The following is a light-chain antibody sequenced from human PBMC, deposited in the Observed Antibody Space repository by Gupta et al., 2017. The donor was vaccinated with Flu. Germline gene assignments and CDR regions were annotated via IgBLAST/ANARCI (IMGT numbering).Light chain of an antibody. CDR2: DAS. CDR1: QDISSC. Sequence: DIQMTQSPSSLSASVGDRVTITCQASQDISSCLNWYQQKPGKAPKALIYDASQVESGVPSRFSGSGSGTDFTFTISSRQPEEFATYYCQHWDYLPFTFGHGTTVDFK. V-gene: IGKV1-33*01. CDR3: QHWDYLPFT. J-gene: IGKJ3*01.